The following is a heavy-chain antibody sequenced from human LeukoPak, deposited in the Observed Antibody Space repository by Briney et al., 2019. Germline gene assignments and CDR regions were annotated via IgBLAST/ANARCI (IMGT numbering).Heavy chain of an antibody. V-gene: IGHV3-23*01. J-gene: IGHJ4*02. Sequence: PGGSLRLSCAASGFTFSSYAMSWVRQAPGKGLEWVSAISGSGGSTYYADSVKGRFTISRDNSKSTLYLQMNSLRAEDTALYYCAREEVAGRGFDYWGQGTLVTVSS. CDR2: ISGSGGST. D-gene: IGHD6-19*01. CDR3: AREEVAGRGFDY. CDR1: GFTFSSYA.